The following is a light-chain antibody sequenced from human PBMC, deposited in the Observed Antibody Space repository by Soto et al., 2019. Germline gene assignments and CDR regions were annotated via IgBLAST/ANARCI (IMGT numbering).Light chain of an antibody. J-gene: IGKJ5*01. Sequence: DIVLTQSPGTLSLSPGGRATLSFRASQSVSSSYLAWYQQKPGQAPRLLIYGTSSRATGIPDRFSGSGSGTDFTLTISRLEPEDFAVYYCQQYGNSPITFGQGTQLEIK. V-gene: IGKV3-20*01. CDR2: GTS. CDR3: QQYGNSPIT. CDR1: QSVSSSY.